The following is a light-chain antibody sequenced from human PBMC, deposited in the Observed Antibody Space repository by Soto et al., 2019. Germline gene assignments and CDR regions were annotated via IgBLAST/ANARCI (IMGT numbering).Light chain of an antibody. CDR3: QQYNNWPPYT. CDR2: GAS. Sequence: EIVMTQSPATLSVYPGERATLSCRASQSVSSNLAWYQQKPGQAHRLLLDGASTRATGIPARFSGSVYGTEFTLTSSRLQSEEFAVYYCQQYNNWPPYTFGQGTKREIK. V-gene: IGKV3-15*01. CDR1: QSVSSN. J-gene: IGKJ2*01.